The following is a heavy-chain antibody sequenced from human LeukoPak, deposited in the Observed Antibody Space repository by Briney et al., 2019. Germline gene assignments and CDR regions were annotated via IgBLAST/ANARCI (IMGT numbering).Heavy chain of an antibody. V-gene: IGHV1-24*01. CDR1: GYTLTELS. CDR3: ATVAYSSGWYPDY. D-gene: IGHD6-19*01. CDR2: FDPEDGET. Sequence: ASVKVSCKVSGYTLTELSMHWVRQAPGKGLEWMGGFDPEDGETIYAQKFQGRVAMTEDTSTDTAYMELSSLRSEDTAVYYCATVAYSSGWYPDYWGQGTLVTVSS. J-gene: IGHJ4*02.